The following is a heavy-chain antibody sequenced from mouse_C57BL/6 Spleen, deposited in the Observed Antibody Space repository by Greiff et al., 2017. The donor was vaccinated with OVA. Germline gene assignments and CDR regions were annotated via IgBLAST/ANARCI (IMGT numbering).Heavy chain of an antibody. CDR1: GYTFTSYN. CDR2: IYPGNGDT. D-gene: IGHD2-2*01. CDR3: AGEEGYPDYYAMDY. Sequence: QSGAELVRPGASVKMSCKASGYTFTSYNMHWVKQTPRQGLEWIGAIYPGNGDTSYNQKFKGKATLTVDKSSSTAYMQLSSLTSEDSAVYFCAGEEGYPDYYAMDYWGQGTSVTVSS. V-gene: IGHV1-12*01. J-gene: IGHJ4*01.